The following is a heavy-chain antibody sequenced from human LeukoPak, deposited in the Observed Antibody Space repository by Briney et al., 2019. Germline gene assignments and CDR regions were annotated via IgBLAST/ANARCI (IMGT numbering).Heavy chain of an antibody. CDR1: GFTFSSYA. CDR3: ARSGGGYYNYYMDV. V-gene: IGHV3-64*01. CDR2: IRSNGGST. J-gene: IGHJ6*03. Sequence: GGSLRLSCAASGFTFSSYAMHWVRQAPGKGLEYVSGIRSNGGSTYFANSVKGRFTISRDNSKNTLYLQMGSLRAEDMAVYYCARSGGGYYNYYMDVWGKGTTVTVSS. D-gene: IGHD3-10*01.